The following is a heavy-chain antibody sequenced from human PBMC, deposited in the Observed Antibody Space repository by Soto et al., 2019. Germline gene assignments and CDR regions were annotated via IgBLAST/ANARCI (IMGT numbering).Heavy chain of an antibody. Sequence: SETLSLTCTVSGGSVSTYYWGWIRQPPGRGLEWIGSFQYRGSTYYNPSLKSRVTISVDTSKNQFSLKLSSVTAADTAVYYCARDQAPAALLGWFDPWGQGTLVTVSS. D-gene: IGHD2-2*01. CDR2: FQYRGST. CDR3: ARDQAPAALLGWFDP. CDR1: GGSVSTYY. V-gene: IGHV4-39*07. J-gene: IGHJ5*02.